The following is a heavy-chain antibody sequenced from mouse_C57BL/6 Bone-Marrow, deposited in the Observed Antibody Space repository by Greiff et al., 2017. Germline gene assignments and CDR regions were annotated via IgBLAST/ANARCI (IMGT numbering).Heavy chain of an antibody. CDR1: GYTFTSYW. Sequence: VQLQQSGAELAKPGASVKLSCKASGYTFTSYWMHWVKQRPGQGLEWIGYINPSSGYTKYNQKFKDKATLTADKSSSTAYMQLSSLTYEDSEVYYCASEGELSHWYFDVWGTGTTVTVSS. CDR3: ASEGELSHWYFDV. D-gene: IGHD3-3*01. J-gene: IGHJ1*03. V-gene: IGHV1-7*01. CDR2: INPSSGYT.